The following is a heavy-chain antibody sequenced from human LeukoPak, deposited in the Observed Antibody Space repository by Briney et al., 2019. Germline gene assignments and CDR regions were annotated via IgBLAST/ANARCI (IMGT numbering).Heavy chain of an antibody. CDR2: IRATDYGGTT. V-gene: IGHV3-49*04. CDR3: TRGIANIGY. CDR1: GFTFGDYA. J-gene: IGHJ4*02. D-gene: IGHD1/OR15-1a*01. Sequence: GRSLRLSCRSSGFTFGDYAMSWVRQAPGKGLEWVGFIRATDYGGTTEYAASVKGRFSISRDDFNSIVYLQMRSLETEDTAIYYCTRGIANIGYWGQGTLVTVSS.